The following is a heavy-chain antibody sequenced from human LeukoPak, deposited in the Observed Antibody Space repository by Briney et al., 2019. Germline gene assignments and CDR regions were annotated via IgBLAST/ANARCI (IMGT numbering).Heavy chain of an antibody. CDR1: GYRLHSHY. J-gene: IGHJ4*02. D-gene: IGHD2-21*01. V-gene: IGHV1-2*02. CDR3: AREGSYCVGGHCCSFDF. CDR2: MYAYHGNT. Sequence: ASEKVPCKPSGYRLHSHYIHWVRQAPGEGPEWLGWMYAYHGNTRYPENSEGRVTMTRSTSSNTAYMDLTRLRSDDTAVYYCAREGSYCVGGHCCSFDFWGQGTLVTVSS.